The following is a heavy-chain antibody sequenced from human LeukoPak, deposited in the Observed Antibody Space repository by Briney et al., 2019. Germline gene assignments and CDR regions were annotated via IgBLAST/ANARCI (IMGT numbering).Heavy chain of an antibody. CDR3: ARVVYGSGSYYIREFDP. CDR2: INPNSGGT. CDR1: GYTFTGYY. Sequence: ASVKVSCKAPGYTFTGYYMHWVRQAPGQGLEWMGWINPNSGGTNYAQKFQGRVTMTRDTSISTAYMELSRLRSDDTAVYYYARVVYGSGSYYIREFDPWGQGTLVTVSS. V-gene: IGHV1-2*02. D-gene: IGHD3-10*01. J-gene: IGHJ5*02.